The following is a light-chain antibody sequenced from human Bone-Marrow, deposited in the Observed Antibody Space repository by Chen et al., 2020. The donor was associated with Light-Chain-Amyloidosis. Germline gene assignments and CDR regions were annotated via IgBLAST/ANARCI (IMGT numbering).Light chain of an antibody. J-gene: IGLJ3*02. CDR2: DDS. Sequence: SYVLTQPSSVSVAPGQTATIACGGNNIGSTSVYWYQQTPGQAPLLVVYDDSDRPSRIPERLSGSNSGNTATLTISRVEAGDEADYYCQVWDRSSDRPVFGGGTKLTVL. V-gene: IGLV3-21*02. CDR3: QVWDRSSDRPV. CDR1: NIGSTS.